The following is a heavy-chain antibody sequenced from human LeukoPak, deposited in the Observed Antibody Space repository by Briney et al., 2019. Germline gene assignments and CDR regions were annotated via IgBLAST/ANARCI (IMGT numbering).Heavy chain of an antibody. CDR1: GFTFSSYS. V-gene: IGHV3-21*01. D-gene: IGHD1-14*01. CDR2: ISSSSSYI. J-gene: IGHJ4*02. CDR3: ARPESGNYYFDY. Sequence: KPGGSLRLSCAASGFTFSSYSMNWVRQAPGKGLEWVSSISSSSSYISYADSVKGRFTISRDNSKNTLYLQMNSLRVEDTAVYYCARPESGNYYFDYWGQGTLVTVSS.